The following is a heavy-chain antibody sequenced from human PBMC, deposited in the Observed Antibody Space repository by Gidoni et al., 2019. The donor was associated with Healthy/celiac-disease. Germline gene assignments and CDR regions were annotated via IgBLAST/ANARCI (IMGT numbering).Heavy chain of an antibody. CDR2: IRSKAYGGTT. V-gene: IGHV3-49*03. J-gene: IGHJ4*02. Sequence: EVQLVESGGGLVQPGRSLRLSCSASGFTFGDYAMSWFRQAPGKGLEWVGFIRSKAYGGTTEYAASVKGRFTISRDDSKSSAYLQMNSLKTEDTAVYYCTRASIFGVANFDYWGQGTLVTVSS. D-gene: IGHD3-3*01. CDR1: GFTFGDYA. CDR3: TRASIFGVANFDY.